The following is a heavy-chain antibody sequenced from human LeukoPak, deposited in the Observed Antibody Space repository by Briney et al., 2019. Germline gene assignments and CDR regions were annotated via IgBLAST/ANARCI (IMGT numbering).Heavy chain of an antibody. CDR3: AKEGYGGYYQIGY. Sequence: TGGSLRLSCAASEFSVGSNYMTWVRQAPGKGLEWVSLIYSGGSTYYADSVKGRFTISRDNSKNTLYLQMNSLRAEDTAVYYCAKEGYGGYYQIGYWGQGTLVTVSS. V-gene: IGHV3-53*01. CDR1: EFSVGSNY. J-gene: IGHJ4*02. CDR2: IYSGGST. D-gene: IGHD3-22*01.